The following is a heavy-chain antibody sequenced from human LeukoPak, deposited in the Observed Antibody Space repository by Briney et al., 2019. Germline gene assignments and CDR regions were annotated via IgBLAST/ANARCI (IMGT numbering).Heavy chain of an antibody. J-gene: IGHJ6*04. CDR2: ISSSSSYT. V-gene: IGHV3-11*06. CDR3: ARGKGRYYGMDV. CDR1: GFTFSDYY. Sequence: GGSLRLSCAASGFTFSDYYMSWIRQAPGKGLEWVSYISSSSSYTNYADSVKGRFTISRDNAKNSLYLQMNSLRAEDTAVYYCARGKGRYYGMDVWGKGTTVTVSS.